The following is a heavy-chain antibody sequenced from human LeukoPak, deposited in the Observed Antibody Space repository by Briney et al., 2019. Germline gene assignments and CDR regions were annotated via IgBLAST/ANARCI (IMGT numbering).Heavy chain of an antibody. Sequence: ASVKVTCKASAYTFTTYDINWVRQATGQGLGWMGWMNPNSGNTGYAQKLQGRVTMTRNTSISTAYMELSSLRSEDTAVYYCARGDYGDYVYWGQGTLVTVSS. D-gene: IGHD4-17*01. J-gene: IGHJ4*02. CDR2: MNPNSGNT. V-gene: IGHV1-8*01. CDR1: AYTFTTYD. CDR3: ARGDYGDYVY.